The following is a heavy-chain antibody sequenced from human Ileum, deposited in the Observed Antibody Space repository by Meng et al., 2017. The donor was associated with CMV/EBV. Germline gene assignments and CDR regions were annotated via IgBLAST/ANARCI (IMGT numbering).Heavy chain of an antibody. Sequence: GGTFSSYANSWVRQAPGQGLEWMGGIIPIFGTANYAQKFQGRVTITTDESTSTAYMELSSLRSEDTAVYYCARVTGIVGAHNWFDPWGQGTLVTVSS. D-gene: IGHD1-26*01. CDR3: ARVTGIVGAHNWFDP. V-gene: IGHV1-69*05. CDR2: IIPIFGTA. CDR1: GGTFSSYA. J-gene: IGHJ5*02.